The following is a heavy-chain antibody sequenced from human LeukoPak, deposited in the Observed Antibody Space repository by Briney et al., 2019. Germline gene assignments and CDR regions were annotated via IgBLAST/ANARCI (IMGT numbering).Heavy chain of an antibody. CDR3: ARGRCDGFDP. V-gene: IGHV4-59*01. CDR1: GGSISSYY. D-gene: IGHD2-21*01. J-gene: IGHJ5*02. CDR2: MYYSGST. Sequence: PSETLSLTCTVSGGSISSYYWSWIRPPPGKGLEWSGSMYYSGSTNYNPSLKSGVTISVHTSKNQFSLKLSSVTAADTAVYYCARGRCDGFDPWGQGTLVTVSS.